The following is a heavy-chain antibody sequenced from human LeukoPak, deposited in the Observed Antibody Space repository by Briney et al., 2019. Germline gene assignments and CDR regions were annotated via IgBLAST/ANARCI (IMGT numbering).Heavy chain of an antibody. CDR1: GFTFSSYG. V-gene: IGHV3-30*02. J-gene: IGHJ4*02. CDR2: IRSDGSNK. Sequence: PGGSLRLSRAASGFTFSSYGMHWVRQAPGKGLEWVAFIRSDGSNKYNSDSVKGRFTISRDNSKNTLFLQMSSLRAEDTAVYYCARDQKALRFLEWLLPDLDYWGQGTLVTVSS. D-gene: IGHD3-3*01. CDR3: ARDQKALRFLEWLLPDLDY.